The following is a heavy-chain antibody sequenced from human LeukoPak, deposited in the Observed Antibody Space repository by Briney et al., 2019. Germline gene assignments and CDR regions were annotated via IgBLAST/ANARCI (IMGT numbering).Heavy chain of an antibody. J-gene: IGHJ6*03. CDR2: INWNGSYT. V-gene: IGHV3-20*04. Sequence: PGGSLSLTCAISGFTFDDYGMNWVRQAPGKGLEWVSGINWNGSYTPYADSVKGRSTISRDNAKSSLYLQMTSLRAEDTALYYCARSYSSRSFYYMDVWGKGTTVTVS. CDR1: GFTFDDYG. D-gene: IGHD6-13*01. CDR3: ARSYSSRSFYYMDV.